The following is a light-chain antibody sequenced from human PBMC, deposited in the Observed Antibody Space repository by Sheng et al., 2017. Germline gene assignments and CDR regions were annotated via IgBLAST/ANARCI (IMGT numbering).Light chain of an antibody. CDR3: QQYNSYPYT. Sequence: DIQMTQSPSTLSASVGDRVTITCRASQSISSWLAWYQQKPGKAPKLLIYKASSLESGVPSRFTGSGSGTEFTLTISSLQPDDFATYYCQQYNSYPYTFGQGPXLRSN. CDR2: KAS. V-gene: IGKV1-5*03. CDR1: QSISSW. J-gene: IGKJ2*01.